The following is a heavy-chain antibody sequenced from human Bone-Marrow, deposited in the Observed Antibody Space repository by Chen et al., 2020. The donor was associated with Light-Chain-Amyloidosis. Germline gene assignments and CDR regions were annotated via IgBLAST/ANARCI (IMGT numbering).Heavy chain of an antibody. Sequence: QVQLQESGPGLVKPSETLSLTCAVSGYSISSGFYWGWIRQPPGMGLEWFARIYHSGSTYYNPSLKSRVTISVDTSKNQFSLRVNSVTAADTAVYYCARGLGRGSGWYLWGQGTLVTVSS. CDR1: GYSISSGFY. J-gene: IGHJ5*02. CDR2: IYHSGST. V-gene: IGHV4-38-2*01. CDR3: ARGLGRGSGWYL. D-gene: IGHD6-19*01.